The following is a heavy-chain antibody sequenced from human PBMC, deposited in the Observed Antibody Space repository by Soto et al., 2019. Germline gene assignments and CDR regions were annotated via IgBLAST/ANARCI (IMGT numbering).Heavy chain of an antibody. CDR2: IGSTGGGT. D-gene: IGHD3-3*02. CDR3: AKALISTVFEY. V-gene: IGHV3-23*01. Sequence: GGSLRLSCVASGFTFSSYAMSWVRQAPGKGLEWVSSIGSTGGGTYYADSVRGRFTISRDNSNNTVYLLMNSLRAEDTAVYYCAKALISTVFEYWGQGALVTVSS. CDR1: GFTFSSYA. J-gene: IGHJ4*02.